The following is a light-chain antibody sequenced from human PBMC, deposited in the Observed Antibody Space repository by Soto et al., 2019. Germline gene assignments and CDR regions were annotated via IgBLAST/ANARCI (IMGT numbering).Light chain of an antibody. CDR1: SSDVGGYNY. J-gene: IGLJ2*01. Sequence: QSALTQPASVSGSPGQSITISCTGTSSDVGGYNYVSWYQQHPGKAPKLMIYEASNRPSGVANRFSGSKSGNTACLTISGLKGEYESDYYCSSYTSSSTLVVFGGGTKLTVL. CDR2: EAS. CDR3: SSYTSSSTLVV. V-gene: IGLV2-14*01.